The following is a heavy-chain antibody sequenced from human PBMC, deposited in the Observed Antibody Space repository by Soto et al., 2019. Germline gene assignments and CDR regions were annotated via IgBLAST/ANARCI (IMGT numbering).Heavy chain of an antibody. Sequence: KSSETLSLTCTVSGGSISSGGYYWSWIRQHPGKGLEWIGYIYYSGSTYYNPSLKSRVTISVDTSKNQFSLKLSSVTAADTAVYYCARGWVGYSWARGMDVWGQGTTVTVSS. CDR2: IYYSGST. V-gene: IGHV4-31*03. J-gene: IGHJ6*02. D-gene: IGHD5-18*01. CDR1: GGSISSGGYY. CDR3: ARGWVGYSWARGMDV.